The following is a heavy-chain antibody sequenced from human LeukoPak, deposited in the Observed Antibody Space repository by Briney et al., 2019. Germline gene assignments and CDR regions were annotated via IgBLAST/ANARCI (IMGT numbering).Heavy chain of an antibody. V-gene: IGHV4-59*01. CDR3: ARRDSSSWWSYFDY. CDR1: GGSISSYY. D-gene: IGHD6-13*01. Sequence: SETLSLTCTVSGGSISSYYWSWIRQPPGKGLEWIGYIYYSGSTNYNPSLKSRVTISVDTSKNQFSLKLSSVTVADTAVYYCARRDSSSWWSYFDYWGQGTLVTVSS. J-gene: IGHJ4*02. CDR2: IYYSGST.